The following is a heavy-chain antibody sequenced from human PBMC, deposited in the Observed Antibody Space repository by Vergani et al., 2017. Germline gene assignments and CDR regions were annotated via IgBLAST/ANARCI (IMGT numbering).Heavy chain of an antibody. CDR3: ARETDTGSSVSYNYYAMDV. J-gene: IGHJ6*02. Sequence: QVQLVESGGGLVKPGGSLRLSCAASGFTFSDHYMSWVRQAPGKGLEWISYMSSGDSIYYADSVKGRFTVSRDNTKNTLYLQMNSLRAEDTAVYYRARETDTGSSVSYNYYAMDVWGQGTTVSVSS. V-gene: IGHV3-11*04. CDR2: MSSGDSI. D-gene: IGHD3-9*01. CDR1: GFTFSDHY.